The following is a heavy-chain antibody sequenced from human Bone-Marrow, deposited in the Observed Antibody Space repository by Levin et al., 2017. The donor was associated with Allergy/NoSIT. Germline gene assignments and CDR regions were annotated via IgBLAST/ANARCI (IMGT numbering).Heavy chain of an antibody. CDR3: ARASYYSDSTLMRAFDI. Sequence: SGGSLRLSCVGSGFTFSSYSMIWVRQAPGKGLEWVSSISSSSTYIFYADSVKGRFTISRDNAEKSLYLQMNTLRAEDTAVYFCARASYYSDSTLMRAFDIWGQGTMVTVSS. CDR2: ISSSSTYI. J-gene: IGHJ3*02. CDR1: GFTFSSYS. D-gene: IGHD3-22*01. V-gene: IGHV3-21*01.